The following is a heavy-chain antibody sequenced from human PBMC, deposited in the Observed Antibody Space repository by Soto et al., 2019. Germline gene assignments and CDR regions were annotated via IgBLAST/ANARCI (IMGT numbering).Heavy chain of an antibody. CDR1: GDSISVYY. V-gene: IGHV4-59*01. Sequence: TSETLSRTCTISGDSISVYYWSWVRQPPGHELEWVVYIYASGSPYYNPSLRSRVTISADTSKKQISLKLTSPTAADTAVYYCARGVGSSHPRYWGRGTMVTVSS. CDR2: IYASGSP. CDR3: ARGVGSSHPRY. D-gene: IGHD1-26*01. J-gene: IGHJ4*02.